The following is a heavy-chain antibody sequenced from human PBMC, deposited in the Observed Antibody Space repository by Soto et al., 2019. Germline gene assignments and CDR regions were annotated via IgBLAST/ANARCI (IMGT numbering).Heavy chain of an antibody. CDR1: GFTFSNSA. Sequence: ASVKVSCKASGFTFSNSAVQWVRQARGQRLEWLGWIVVGSGNTNYAQKFQDRVTISRDMSTSTAYMDLGSLRSEDTAVYYCAADTYHCSGAECYPIDLPGVSYNGMDVWGQGTSVTVSS. CDR3: AADTYHCSGAECYPIDLPGVSYNGMDV. J-gene: IGHJ6*02. CDR2: IVVGSGNT. V-gene: IGHV1-58*01. D-gene: IGHD2-8*02.